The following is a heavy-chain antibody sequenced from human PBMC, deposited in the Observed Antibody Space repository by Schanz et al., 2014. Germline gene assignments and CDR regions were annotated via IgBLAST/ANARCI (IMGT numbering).Heavy chain of an antibody. Sequence: QVQLVQSGAEVRKPGASVKVSCKASGYTFISYGISWVRQAPGQGLEWMGRIVPIAGITNYAQRFQGRVTITADKSSDTAYMELSSLKSEDTAVYYCARGPLGTSPWGQGTLXTVSS. CDR2: IVPIAGIT. D-gene: IGHD5-12*01. CDR3: ARGPLGTSP. V-gene: IGHV1-69*04. CDR1: GYTFISYG. J-gene: IGHJ5*02.